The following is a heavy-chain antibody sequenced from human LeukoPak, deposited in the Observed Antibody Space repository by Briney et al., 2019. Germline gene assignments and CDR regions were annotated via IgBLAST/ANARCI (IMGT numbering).Heavy chain of an antibody. Sequence: GGSLRLSCAASGFTFSSYAMHWVRQAPGKGLEWVAVISYDGSNKYYADSVKGRFTISRDNSKNTLYLQMNSLRAEDTAVYYCARPPTRSSSEYYFDYWGQGTLVTVYS. V-gene: IGHV3-30-3*01. D-gene: IGHD6-13*01. CDR3: ARPPTRSSSEYYFDY. CDR2: ISYDGSNK. CDR1: GFTFSSYA. J-gene: IGHJ4*02.